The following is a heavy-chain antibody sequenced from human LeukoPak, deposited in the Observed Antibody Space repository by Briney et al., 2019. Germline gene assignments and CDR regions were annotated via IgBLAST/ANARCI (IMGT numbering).Heavy chain of an antibody. J-gene: IGHJ4*02. D-gene: IGHD3-3*01. CDR3: ARHPVSDYDFWSGYYTYGGGSDY. CDR1: GYTFTSYD. Sequence: SVKVSCKASGYTFTSYDINWVRQATGQGLEWMGWMNPNSGNTGYAQKFQGRVTMTRNTSISTAYMELSSLRSEDTAVYYCARHPVSDYDFWSGYYTYGGGSDYWGQGTLVTVSS. V-gene: IGHV1-8*01. CDR2: MNPNSGNT.